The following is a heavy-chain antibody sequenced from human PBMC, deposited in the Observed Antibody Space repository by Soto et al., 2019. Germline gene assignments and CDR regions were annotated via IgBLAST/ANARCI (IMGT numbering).Heavy chain of an antibody. CDR2: FDPEDGET. CDR1: GYTLTELS. V-gene: IGHV1-24*01. D-gene: IGHD4-17*01. Sequence: ASVKVSCKVSGYTLTELSMHWVRQAPGKGLEWMGGFDPEDGETIYAQKFQGRVTMTEDTSTDTAYMELSSLRSEDTAVYYCATVGLITVTRNYYYYGMDVWGQGTTVTVSS. CDR3: ATVGLITVTRNYYYYGMDV. J-gene: IGHJ6*02.